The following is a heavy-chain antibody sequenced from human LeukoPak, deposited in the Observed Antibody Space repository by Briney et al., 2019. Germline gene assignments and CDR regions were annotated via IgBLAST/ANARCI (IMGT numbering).Heavy chain of an antibody. V-gene: IGHV3-7*01. Sequence: GGSLRLSCAASGFTFSSYWMSWVRQAPGKGLEWVANIKKDGSEKYYVDAVKGRFTISRDNAKNSLYLQMNSLRAEDTAVYYCARADVYYDFWSGYQPPYFDYWGQGTLVTVSS. D-gene: IGHD3-3*01. CDR1: GFTFSSYW. CDR2: IKKDGSEK. CDR3: ARADVYYDFWSGYQPPYFDY. J-gene: IGHJ4*02.